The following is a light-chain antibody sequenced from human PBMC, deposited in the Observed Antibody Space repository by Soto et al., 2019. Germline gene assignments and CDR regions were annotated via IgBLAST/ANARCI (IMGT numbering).Light chain of an antibody. Sequence: QSVLNQPPSASGTPGQRVTISCSGSSSNIGSNTVNWYQQLPGTAPKLVIYSNNQRPSGVPDRFSGSKSGTSASLAISGLQSEDEADYYCVACDDRLTGSVVCGGGPKVTVL. CDR1: SSNIGSNT. V-gene: IGLV1-44*01. J-gene: IGLJ2*01. CDR2: SNN. CDR3: VACDDRLTGSVV.